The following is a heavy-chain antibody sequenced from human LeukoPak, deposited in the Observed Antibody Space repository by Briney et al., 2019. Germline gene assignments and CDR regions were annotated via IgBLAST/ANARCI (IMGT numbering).Heavy chain of an antibody. CDR1: GYALTELS. D-gene: IGHD3-9*01. CDR3: ATESGVLRYFDRSHGMDV. CDR2: FDPEDGET. V-gene: IGHV1-24*01. Sequence: GASVKVSCKVSGYALTELSMHWVRQAPGKGLEWMGGFDPEDGETIYAQKFQGRVAMTEDTSTDTAYMELSSLRSEDTAVYYCATESGVLRYFDRSHGMDVWGQGTTVTVSS. J-gene: IGHJ6*01.